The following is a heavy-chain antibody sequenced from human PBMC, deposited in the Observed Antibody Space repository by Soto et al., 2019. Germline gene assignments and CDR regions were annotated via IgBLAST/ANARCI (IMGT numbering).Heavy chain of an antibody. CDR2: INHSGST. Sequence: PSETLSLTCAVYGGSFSGYYWSWIRQPPGKGLEWIGEINHSGSTNYNPSLKSRVTISVDTSKNQFSLKLSSVTAADTAVYYCAREWELSNFDYWGQGTLVTVSS. CDR1: GGSFSGYY. D-gene: IGHD1-26*01. V-gene: IGHV4-34*01. CDR3: AREWELSNFDY. J-gene: IGHJ4*02.